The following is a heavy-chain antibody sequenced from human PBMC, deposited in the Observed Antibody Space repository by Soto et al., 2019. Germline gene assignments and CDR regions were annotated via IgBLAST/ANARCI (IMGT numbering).Heavy chain of an antibody. D-gene: IGHD1-26*01. CDR1: GYTFTSYA. V-gene: IGHV1-3*01. Sequence: ASVKVSCKASGYTFTSYAMHWLRQAPGKRLEWMGWINAGNGNTKYSQKFQGRVTITRDTSASTAYMELSSLRSEDTAVYYCARVRSFGGATTIRSWDFDYWGQGTLVTV. CDR3: ARVRSFGGATTIRSWDFDY. CDR2: INAGNGNT. J-gene: IGHJ4*02.